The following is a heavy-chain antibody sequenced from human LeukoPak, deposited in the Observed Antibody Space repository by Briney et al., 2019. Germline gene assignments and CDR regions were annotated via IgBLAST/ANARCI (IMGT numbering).Heavy chain of an antibody. CDR2: IKTDGSST. D-gene: IGHD2-21*02. Sequence: GGSLRLSCAASGFTFTTYWMHWVRQAPGKGLAWVSRIKTDGSSTTYADSVKGRFTISRDNAKNTLYLQMDSLRVEDTAVYYCARARGCGGDCYSFDYWGQGTLVTVSS. V-gene: IGHV3-74*01. CDR3: ARARGCGGDCYSFDY. J-gene: IGHJ4*02. CDR1: GFTFTTYW.